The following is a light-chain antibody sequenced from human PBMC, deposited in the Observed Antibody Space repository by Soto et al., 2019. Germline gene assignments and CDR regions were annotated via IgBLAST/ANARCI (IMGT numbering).Light chain of an antibody. Sequence: EILLTQSPGTLSLSPGERVDLSCRASQSVSSSYLAWYQQKPGQSPRLLIYGASSRATGIPDRFSGSGSGTDFTLTITRLEPEDFAVYYCQQYGSSALSFGGGTKVDIK. CDR1: QSVSSSY. CDR3: QQYGSSALS. J-gene: IGKJ4*01. V-gene: IGKV3-20*01. CDR2: GAS.